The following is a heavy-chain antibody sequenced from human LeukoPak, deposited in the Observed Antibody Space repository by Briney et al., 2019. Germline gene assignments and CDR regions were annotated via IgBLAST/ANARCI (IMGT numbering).Heavy chain of an antibody. J-gene: IGHJ4*02. CDR2: IYYSGST. D-gene: IGHD3-22*01. V-gene: IGHV4-59*12. Sequence: SETLSLTCTVSGGSISGYYGSWIRQPPGKGLEWIGYIYYSGSTYYNPSLKSRVTISVDTSKNQFSLKLSSVTAADTAVYYCARDLGHSNTYYYDSIWGQGTLVTVSS. CDR3: ARDLGHSNTYYYDSI. CDR1: GGSISGYY.